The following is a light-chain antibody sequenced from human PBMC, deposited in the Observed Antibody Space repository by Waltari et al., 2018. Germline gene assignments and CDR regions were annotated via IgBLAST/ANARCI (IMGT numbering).Light chain of an antibody. J-gene: IGLJ2*01. V-gene: IGLV2-8*01. CDR3: SSHAGSNNHVL. CDR2: EVN. CDR1: SSDGGGYNF. Sequence: QSALTQPPSASGSPGQSVTISCTGTSSDGGGYNFVSWYQQYPGKAPKLMIYEVNKRPSGVPDRFSGSKSGNTASLTVSGLQAEDEADYHCSSHAGSNNHVLFGGGTKLTVL.